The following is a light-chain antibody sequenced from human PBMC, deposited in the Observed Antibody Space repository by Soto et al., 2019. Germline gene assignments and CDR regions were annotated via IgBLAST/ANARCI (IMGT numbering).Light chain of an antibody. J-gene: IGLJ1*01. Sequence: QSVLTQPASVSGSPGQSITISCTGTSSDVGGYNYVSWYQQHPGKAPKLMIYDVSNRPSGVSNRFSGSKSGNTASLTISGLQAEDEADYYCSSYTSSSTPYVCGTGTKLTVL. CDR2: DVS. CDR3: SSYTSSSTPYV. V-gene: IGLV2-14*01. CDR1: SSDVGGYNY.